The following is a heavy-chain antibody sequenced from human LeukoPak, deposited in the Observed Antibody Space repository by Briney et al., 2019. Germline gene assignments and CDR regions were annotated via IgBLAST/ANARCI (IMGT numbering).Heavy chain of an antibody. CDR1: GFTFSSYS. Sequence: PGASLRLSCAASGFTFSSYSMNWVRQAPGKGLELVSYISSSSSTIYYADSVKGRFTISRDNAKNSLYLQMNSLRAEDTAVYYCARGLRFLEWLPKNWFDPWGQGTLVTVSS. D-gene: IGHD3-3*01. CDR3: ARGLRFLEWLPKNWFDP. V-gene: IGHV3-48*01. J-gene: IGHJ5*02. CDR2: ISSSSSTI.